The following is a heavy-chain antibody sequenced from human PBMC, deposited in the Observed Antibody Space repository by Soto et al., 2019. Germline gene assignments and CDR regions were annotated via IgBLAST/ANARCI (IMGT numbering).Heavy chain of an antibody. Sequence: APVKVSFKASGYTFINYYIHWVRQAPGQGLEWMAIINPMGGSTNYAQEFQGRVTLTSDTSTSTVYMELSSLRFEDTALFYCARDLAAGDLWGQGTLVTVSS. D-gene: IGHD6-13*01. CDR1: GYTFINYY. J-gene: IGHJ5*02. CDR3: ARDLAAGDL. V-gene: IGHV1-46*01. CDR2: INPMGGST.